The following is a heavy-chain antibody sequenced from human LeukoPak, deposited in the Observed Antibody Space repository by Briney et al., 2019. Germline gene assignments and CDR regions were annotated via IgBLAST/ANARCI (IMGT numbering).Heavy chain of an antibody. V-gene: IGHV3-30*02. D-gene: IGHD2-2*01. Sequence: GGSLRLSCAASGFTFSSYRMHWVRQAPGKGLEWGAFIRDDGSNKYYADSLKGRFTISRDNSKNTLYLQMNSLRAEDTAVYYCAKDYCSSTSCYFDPWGQGPLVTVSS. CDR3: AKDYCSSTSCYFDP. CDR2: IRDDGSNK. J-gene: IGHJ5*02. CDR1: GFTFSSYR.